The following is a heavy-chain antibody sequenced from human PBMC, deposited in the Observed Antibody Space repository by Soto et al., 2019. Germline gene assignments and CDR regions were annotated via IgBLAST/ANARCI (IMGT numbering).Heavy chain of an antibody. D-gene: IGHD6-19*01. CDR1: GFSFSTYW. CDR3: VAGSGWLPDF. V-gene: IGHV3-7*01. J-gene: IGHJ4*02. Sequence: GGSLRLSCAASGFSFSTYWMNWVRQAPGKGLEWVAIIKKDGSEKLYVDSVKGRFTISRDNARNSLYLEMNSLRAEDTAVYYCVAGSGWLPDFWGQGTLVTVSS. CDR2: IKKDGSEK.